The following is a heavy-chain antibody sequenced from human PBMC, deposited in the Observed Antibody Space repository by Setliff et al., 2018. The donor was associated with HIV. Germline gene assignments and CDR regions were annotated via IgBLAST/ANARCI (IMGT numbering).Heavy chain of an antibody. Sequence: ASVKVSCKASGYTFASYGFSWVRQAPGQGLEWVGWISTYNGNTNYAQKLQGRVTMTTDTSTRTAYMELRSLRSDDTAVYYCARQFLDWSNDYYSRYYMDVWGKGTTVTVSS. CDR2: ISTYNGNT. J-gene: IGHJ6*03. CDR3: ARQFLDWSNDYYSRYYMDV. D-gene: IGHD3-3*01. V-gene: IGHV1-18*01. CDR1: GYTFASYG.